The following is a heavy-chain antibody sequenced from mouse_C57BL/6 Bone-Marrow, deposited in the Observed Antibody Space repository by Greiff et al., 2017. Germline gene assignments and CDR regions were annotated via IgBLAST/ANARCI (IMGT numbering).Heavy chain of an antibody. V-gene: IGHV1-64*01. CDR3: ARGRDYDRDYYAMDY. Sequence: QVQLQQSGAELVKPGASVKLSCKASGYTFTSYWMHWVKQRPGQGLEWIGMIHPNSGSTNYNEKFKSKATLTVDKSSSTAYMQLSSLTSDDSAVYYCARGRDYDRDYYAMDYWGQGTSVTVSS. D-gene: IGHD2-4*01. CDR1: GYTFTSYW. J-gene: IGHJ4*01. CDR2: IHPNSGST.